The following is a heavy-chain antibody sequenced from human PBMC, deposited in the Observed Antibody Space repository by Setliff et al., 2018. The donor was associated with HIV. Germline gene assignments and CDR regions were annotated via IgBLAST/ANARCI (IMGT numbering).Heavy chain of an antibody. CDR3: ASSSGHSAAPNESFDY. J-gene: IGHJ4*02. Sequence: SETLSLTCAVYGGSFSGYYWSWIRQPPGKGLEWIGEINHSGSTNYNPSLKSRVTISVDTSKNQFSLKLSSVTAADTAVYYCASSSGHSAAPNESFDYWGQGTLVTVSS. V-gene: IGHV4-34*01. CDR1: GGSFSGYY. D-gene: IGHD2-2*01. CDR2: INHSGST.